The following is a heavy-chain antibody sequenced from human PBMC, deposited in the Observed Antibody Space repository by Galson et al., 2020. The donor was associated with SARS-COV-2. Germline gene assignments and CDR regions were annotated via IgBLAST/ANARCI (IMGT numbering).Heavy chain of an antibody. D-gene: IGHD3-10*01. CDR3: LREGDTIYPDY. Sequence: GGSLRLPFAAPGFTSGSRWKSWFPRAPGKGLGWFPPIDAAGNTFYAHSIKGRFTISRYNSRNIEFLQMTSLRAVDTAVYYCLREGDTIYPDYWGPGTLVTVSS. CDR1: GFTSGSRW. CDR2: IDAAGNT. V-gene: IGHV3-53*01. J-gene: IGHJ4*02.